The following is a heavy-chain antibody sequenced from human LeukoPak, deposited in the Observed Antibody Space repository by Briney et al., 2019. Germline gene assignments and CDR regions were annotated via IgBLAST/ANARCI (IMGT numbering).Heavy chain of an antibody. CDR3: ARDNSSSWYSNWFDP. CDR1: GFTFSSYS. CDR2: ISGSSSYI. V-gene: IGHV3-21*01. Sequence: GGSLRLSCAASGFTFSSYSMNWVRQAPGKGLEWVSSISGSSSYIYYADSVKGRFTISRDNAKNSLYLQMNSLRAEDTAVYYCARDNSSSWYSNWFDPWGQGTLVTVSS. D-gene: IGHD6-13*01. J-gene: IGHJ5*02.